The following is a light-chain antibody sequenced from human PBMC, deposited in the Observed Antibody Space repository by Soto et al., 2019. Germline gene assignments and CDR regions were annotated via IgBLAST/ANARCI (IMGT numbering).Light chain of an antibody. Sequence: EIVLTQSPGTLSLTPGERLTLSCRTSQSLSSSYLAWYQQKPGQTPRLLIYDTSARATGVPARFSGSRSGPEFTLTINSLQSEDVASYYCQRYNNWPLTFGGGTKV. CDR1: QSLSSSY. CDR3: QRYNNWPLT. V-gene: IGKV3-15*01. J-gene: IGKJ4*01. CDR2: DTS.